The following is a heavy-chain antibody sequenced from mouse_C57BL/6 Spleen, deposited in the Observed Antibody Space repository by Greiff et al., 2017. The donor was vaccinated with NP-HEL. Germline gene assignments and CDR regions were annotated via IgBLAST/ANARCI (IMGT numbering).Heavy chain of an antibody. D-gene: IGHD1-1*01. Sequence: QVQLQQSGPELVKPGASVKISCKASGYAFSSSWMNWVKQRPGKGLEWIGRIYPGDGDTNYNGKFKGKATLTADKSSSTAYMQLSSLTSDDSAVYFCARLLSSLYAMDYWGQGTSVTVSS. CDR3: ARLLSSLYAMDY. CDR2: IYPGDGDT. CDR1: GYAFSSSW. J-gene: IGHJ4*01. V-gene: IGHV1-82*01.